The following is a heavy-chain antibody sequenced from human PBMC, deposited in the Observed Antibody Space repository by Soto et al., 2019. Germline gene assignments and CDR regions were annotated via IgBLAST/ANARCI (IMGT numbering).Heavy chain of an antibody. Sequence: QVQLVQSGAEVKKPGSSVKVSCKASGGTFSSYAISWVRQAPGQGLEWMGGIIPIFGTANYAQKFQGRVTITADESTSTAYMELSSLRSEDTAVYYCAREAHCSGGNCSSGHYWGQGTLVTVSS. D-gene: IGHD2-15*01. CDR1: GGTFSSYA. J-gene: IGHJ4*02. V-gene: IGHV1-69*01. CDR2: IIPIFGTA. CDR3: AREAHCSGGNCSSGHY.